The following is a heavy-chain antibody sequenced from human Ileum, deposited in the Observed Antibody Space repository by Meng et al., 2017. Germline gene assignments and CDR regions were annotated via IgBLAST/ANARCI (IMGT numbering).Heavy chain of an antibody. V-gene: IGHV3-7*01. CDR1: GFTFSSYW. CDR2: IKQDGSAK. J-gene: IGHJ4*02. D-gene: IGHD3-22*01. CDR3: ARMGDYDRSGYYYKFDS. Sequence: GGSLRPSCAASGFTFSSYWMSWVRQAPGKGLEWVAHIKQDGSAKYYVDSVKGRFTISRDNAKNSLYLQMSSLRVEDTAVYYCARMGDYDRSGYYYKFDSWGQGTLVTVSS.